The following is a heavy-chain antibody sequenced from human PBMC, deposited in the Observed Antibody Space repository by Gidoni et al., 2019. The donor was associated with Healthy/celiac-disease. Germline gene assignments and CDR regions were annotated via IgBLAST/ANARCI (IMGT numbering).Heavy chain of an antibody. V-gene: IGHV3-15*01. D-gene: IGHD2-2*02. J-gene: IGHJ4*02. CDR2: IKSKTDGGTT. CDR3: TTVYGYCSSTSCYTEDY. Sequence: MSWVRQAPGKGLEWVGRIKSKTDGGTTDYAAPVKGRFTISRDDSKNTLYLQMNSLKTEDTAVYYCTTVYGYCSSTSCYTEDYWGQGTLVTVSS.